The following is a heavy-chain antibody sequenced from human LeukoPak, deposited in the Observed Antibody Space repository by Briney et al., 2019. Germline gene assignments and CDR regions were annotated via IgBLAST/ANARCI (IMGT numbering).Heavy chain of an antibody. CDR2: ISTSSSYT. CDR3: ARDLEDYNNYGEMAI. V-gene: IGHV3-21*01. D-gene: IGHD4-11*01. CDR1: GFTFSNYT. J-gene: IGHJ4*02. Sequence: GGSLRLSCAVSGFTFSNYTMNWVRQAPGKGLEWVSSISTSSSYTYYADSVKGRFTISRDNAKNSLYLQMNSLRAEDTAVYFCARDLEDYNNYGEMAIWGQGTLVTVSS.